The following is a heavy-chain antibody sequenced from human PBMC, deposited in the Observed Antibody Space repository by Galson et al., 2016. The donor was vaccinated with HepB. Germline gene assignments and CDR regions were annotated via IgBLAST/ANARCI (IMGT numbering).Heavy chain of an antibody. CDR2: ISTRRTT. CDR1: GFVFSNFG. D-gene: IGHD1-1*01. J-gene: IGHJ4*02. CDR3: AKERLVRRIFDH. Sequence: SLRLSCAASGFVFSNFGLSWVRQAPGKGLEWVARISTRRTTYYSDSVQGRFTISRDNSNNTLYLQMNGLRAEDPAVYYCAKERLVRRIFDHWGQGTLLTVSS. V-gene: IGHV3-23*01.